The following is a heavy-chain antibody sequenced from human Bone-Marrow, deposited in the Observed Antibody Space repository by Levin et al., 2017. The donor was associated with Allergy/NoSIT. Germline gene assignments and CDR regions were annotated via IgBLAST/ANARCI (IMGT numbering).Heavy chain of an antibody. CDR2: ISYDGSNK. Sequence: GESLKISCAASGFTFSSYAMHWVRQAPGKGLEWVAVISYDGSNKYYADSVKGRFTISRDNSKNTLYLQMNSLRAEDTAVYYCARDRVSYGSPGYYYGMDVWGQGTTVTVSS. J-gene: IGHJ6*02. V-gene: IGHV3-30*04. CDR3: ARDRVSYGSPGYYYGMDV. D-gene: IGHD5-18*01. CDR1: GFTFSSYA.